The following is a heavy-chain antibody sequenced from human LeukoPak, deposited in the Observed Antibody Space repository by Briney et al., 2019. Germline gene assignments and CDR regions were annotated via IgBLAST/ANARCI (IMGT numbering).Heavy chain of an antibody. J-gene: IGHJ5*02. CDR2: ISYDGSNK. Sequence: GGSLRLSCAASGFTFSSYAMHWVRQAPGKGLEWVAVISYDGSNKCYADSVKGRFTISRDNSKNTLYLQMNSLRAEDTAVYYCARDRRGYSYGTPWFDPWGQGTLVTVSS. CDR3: ARDRRGYSYGTPWFDP. CDR1: GFTFSSYA. D-gene: IGHD5-18*01. V-gene: IGHV3-30*04.